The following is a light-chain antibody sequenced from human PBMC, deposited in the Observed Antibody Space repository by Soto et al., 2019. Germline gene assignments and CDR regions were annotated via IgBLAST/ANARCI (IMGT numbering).Light chain of an antibody. CDR2: GAS. V-gene: IGKV3-20*01. CDR3: QQYGSLPRM. J-gene: IGKJ1*01. Sequence: EIVLTQSPGTLSLSPGERATLSCRASQSVSSSFLAWYQQKPGQAPRLLIYGASSRATGIPDRFSGSGSGTDFTLTISRLEPEDFAVYYCQQYGSLPRMFGQGTKVEIK. CDR1: QSVSSSF.